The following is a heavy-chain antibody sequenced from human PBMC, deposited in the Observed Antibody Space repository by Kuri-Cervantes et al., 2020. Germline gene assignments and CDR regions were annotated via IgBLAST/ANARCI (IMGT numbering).Heavy chain of an antibody. Sequence: SVKVSCKASGGTFSSYAISWLRQAPGQGLEGRGGIIPIFGTANYAKKFQGRVTMTRNTSIRTAYMELSSLRSEDTAVYYCSRIHYYYYGMDVWGQGTTVTVSS. CDR1: GGTFSSYA. J-gene: IGHJ6*02. CDR2: IIPIFGTA. CDR3: SRIHYYYYGMDV. V-gene: IGHV1-69*05.